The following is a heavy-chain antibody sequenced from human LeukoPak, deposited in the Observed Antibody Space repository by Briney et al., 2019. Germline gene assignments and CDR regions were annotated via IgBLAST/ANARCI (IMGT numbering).Heavy chain of an antibody. J-gene: IGHJ4*02. CDR3: ARDGRAHRPLLPDY. CDR2: IRYDGSNK. CDR1: GFTFSSYG. Sequence: GGSLRLSCAASGFTFSSYGMHWVRQAPGKGLEWVAFIRYDGSNKYYADSVKGRFTISRDTSKNTLYLQMNSLRGDDAAVYYCARDGRAHRPLLPDYWGQGTLVTVSS. V-gene: IGHV3-30*02. D-gene: IGHD2-15*01.